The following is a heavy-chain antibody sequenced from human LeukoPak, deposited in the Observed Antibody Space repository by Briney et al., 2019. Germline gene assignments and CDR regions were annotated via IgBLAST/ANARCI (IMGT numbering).Heavy chain of an antibody. J-gene: IGHJ3*02. CDR2: INTGETT. CDR1: GFNLGRYA. D-gene: IGHD3-22*01. V-gene: IGHV3-66*01. CDR3: ARSQRPYYYDYDSLDI. Sequence: GGSLRLSCAASGFNLGRYAMSWVRQAPGRGLEWVSCINTGETTFYADSVKGRFTISRDNSKNTLYLQMNSLRVEDTALYYCARSQRPYYYDYDSLDIWGQGTMVTVSS.